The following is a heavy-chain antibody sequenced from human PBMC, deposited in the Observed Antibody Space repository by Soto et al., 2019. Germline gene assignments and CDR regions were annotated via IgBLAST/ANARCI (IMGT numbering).Heavy chain of an antibody. J-gene: IGHJ6*02. CDR2: ISAYNGNT. V-gene: IGHV1-18*01. CDR3: ARDPPPSWGSGSYPHYYYGMDV. D-gene: IGHD3-10*01. Sequence: GASVKVSCKASGYTFTNYGISWVRQAPGQGLEWTGWISAYNGNTNYAQKLQGRVTMTTDTSTSTAYMELRSLRSDDTAVYYCARDPPPSWGSGSYPHYYYGMDVWGQGTTVTVSS. CDR1: GYTFTNYG.